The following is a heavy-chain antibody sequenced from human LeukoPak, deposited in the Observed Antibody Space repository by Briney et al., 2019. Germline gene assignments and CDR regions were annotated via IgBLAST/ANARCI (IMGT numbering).Heavy chain of an antibody. Sequence: ASVKVSCKASGYTFTGYYMHWVRQAPGQGLEWMGWINPNSGGTNYAQKFQGRVTMTRDTSISTAYMELSRLRSDDTAVYYCARDTYYYDSSGYSHFDYWGQGTLVTVSS. D-gene: IGHD3-22*01. CDR2: INPNSGGT. V-gene: IGHV1-2*02. CDR1: GYTFTGYY. CDR3: ARDTYYYDSSGYSHFDY. J-gene: IGHJ4*02.